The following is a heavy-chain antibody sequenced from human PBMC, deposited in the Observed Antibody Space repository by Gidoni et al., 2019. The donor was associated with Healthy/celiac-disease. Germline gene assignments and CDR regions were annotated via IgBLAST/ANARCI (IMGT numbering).Heavy chain of an antibody. Sequence: QIPLKESGPTLVKPTQTLTLTSTFSGFSLSTSGVGVGWIRQPPGKALEWLALIYWDDDKRYSPSLKSRLTITKDTSKNQVVLTMTNMDPVDTATYYCAHRRGYDYIWGSYPRNWFDPWGQGTLVTVSS. CDR3: AHRRGYDYIWGSYPRNWFDP. D-gene: IGHD3-16*02. CDR2: IYWDDDK. J-gene: IGHJ5*02. CDR1: GFSLSTSGVG. V-gene: IGHV2-5*02.